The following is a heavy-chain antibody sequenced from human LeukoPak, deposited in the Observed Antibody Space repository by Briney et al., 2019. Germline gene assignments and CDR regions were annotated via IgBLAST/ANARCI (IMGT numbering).Heavy chain of an antibody. CDR2: INSDGSWT. D-gene: IGHD2-2*01. J-gene: IGHJ4*02. CDR1: GNYW. V-gene: IGHV3-74*01. CDR3: VSFYETY. Sequence: GGSPRLSCAASGNYWMHWVRQAPGKGLVWVSHINSDGSWTSYADSVKGRFTISKDNAKNTVYLQMNNLRAEDTAVYYCVSFYETYWGRGTLVTVSS.